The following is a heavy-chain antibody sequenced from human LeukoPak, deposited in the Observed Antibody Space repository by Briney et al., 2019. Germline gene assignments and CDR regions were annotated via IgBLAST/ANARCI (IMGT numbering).Heavy chain of an antibody. CDR3: ARGSTCWYYFDY. D-gene: IGHD6-19*01. V-gene: IGHV6-1*01. CDR1: GDCVSSNSAA. CDR2: TYYRSKWYN. J-gene: IGHJ4*02. Sequence: SQTLSLTCAISGDCVSSNSAAWNWIRQSPSRGLEWLGRTYYRSKWYNDYAVSVKSRITINADTLKNQFSLQLNSVTPEDTAVYYCARGSTCWYYFDYWGQGTLVTVSS.